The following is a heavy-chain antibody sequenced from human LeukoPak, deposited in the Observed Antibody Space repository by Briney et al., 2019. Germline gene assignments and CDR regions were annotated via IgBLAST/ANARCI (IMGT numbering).Heavy chain of an antibody. CDR2: IYYSGGT. CDR3: ARAPSHLAYCGGDCYPDAFDI. V-gene: IGHV4-59*11. J-gene: IGHJ3*02. Sequence: SETLSLTCTVSGGSISSHYWSWIRQPPGKGLEWIGYIYYSGGTNYDPSLKSRVTISVDTSKNQFSLKLSSVTAADTAVYYCARAPSHLAYCGGDCYPDAFDIWGQGTMVTVSS. D-gene: IGHD2-21*02. CDR1: GGSISSHY.